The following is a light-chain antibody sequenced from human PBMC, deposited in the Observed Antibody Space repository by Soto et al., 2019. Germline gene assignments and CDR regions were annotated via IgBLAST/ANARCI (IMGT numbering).Light chain of an antibody. CDR3: YSWASSNPGV. CDR1: GSDVGSYNR. V-gene: IGLV2-18*02. J-gene: IGLJ3*02. Sequence: QSVLTQPPSVSGSPGQSVTISCTGTGSDVGSYNRVSWYQQPPGTAPKLIIYEVTTRPSGVPCRFSGSKSGNTASLTISGLQAEDEADYYCYSWASSNPGVFGGGTKLTVL. CDR2: EVT.